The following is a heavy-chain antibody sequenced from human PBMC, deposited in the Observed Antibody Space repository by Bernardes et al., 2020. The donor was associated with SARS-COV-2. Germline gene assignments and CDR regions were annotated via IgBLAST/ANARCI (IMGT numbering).Heavy chain of an antibody. CDR2: IDHRGTT. Sequence: SPPLSLTCTVYGGSFSGYHWTWIRQAPGKGLEWIVEIDHRGTTKYNPSLKSRLTISVDTSKNQVHLKVNSVTAADTAVYYCAREVNDVSMIVVVITGFSSSFDSWGQGTLVTVSS. J-gene: IGHJ4*02. CDR3: AREVNDVSMIVVVITGFSSSFDS. V-gene: IGHV4-34*01. CDR1: GGSFSGYH. D-gene: IGHD3-22*01.